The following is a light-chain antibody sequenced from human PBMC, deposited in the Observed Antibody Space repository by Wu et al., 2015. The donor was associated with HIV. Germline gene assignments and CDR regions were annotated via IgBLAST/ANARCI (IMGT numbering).Light chain of an antibody. Sequence: EIVMTQSPVTLSVSPGERATLSCRASQDVKANLAWYQQRPGQSPRLLIYGASTRVTDIPDRFSGSGSGTEFTLTISSLQSEDSAVYYCQQYNDWPPLTFGGGTQVEI. CDR2: GAS. CDR1: QDVKAN. CDR3: QQYNDWPPLT. J-gene: IGKJ4*01. V-gene: IGKV3-15*01.